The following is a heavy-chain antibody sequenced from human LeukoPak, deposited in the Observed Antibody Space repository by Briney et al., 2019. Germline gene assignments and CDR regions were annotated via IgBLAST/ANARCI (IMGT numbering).Heavy chain of an antibody. CDR3: AKDPSSDNWFDP. J-gene: IGHJ5*02. D-gene: IGHD6-13*01. CDR2: ISYDGSNK. V-gene: IGHV3-30*18. Sequence: GGSLRLSCAASGFTFSSYGMHWVRQAPGKGLEWVAVISYDGSNKYYADSVKGRFTISRGNSKNTQYLQMNSLRAEDTAVYYCAKDPSSDNWFDPWGQGTLVTVSS. CDR1: GFTFSSYG.